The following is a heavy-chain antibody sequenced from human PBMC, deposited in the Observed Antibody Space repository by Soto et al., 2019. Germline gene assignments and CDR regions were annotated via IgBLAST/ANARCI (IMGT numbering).Heavy chain of an antibody. V-gene: IGHV1-69*13. Sequence: VASVKVSCKASGGTFSSYAISWVRQAPGQGLEWMGGIIPIFGTANYAQKFQGRVTITADESTSTAYMELSSLRSEDTAVYYCARGPSPSGIAVAGSRIDYWGQGTLVTVSS. D-gene: IGHD6-19*01. CDR1: GGTFSSYA. J-gene: IGHJ4*02. CDR3: ARGPSPSGIAVAGSRIDY. CDR2: IIPIFGTA.